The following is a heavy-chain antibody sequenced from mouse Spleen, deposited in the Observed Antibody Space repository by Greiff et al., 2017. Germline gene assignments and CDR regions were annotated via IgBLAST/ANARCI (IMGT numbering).Heavy chain of an antibody. J-gene: IGHJ4*01. CDR3: SRRGYYKYDVGGYYYAMDY. D-gene: IGHD2-14*01. Sequence: QVQLQQPGTELVKPGASVKLSCKASGYTFTSYWMHWVKQRPGQGLEWIGNINPSNGGTNYNEKFKSKATLTVDKSSSTAYMQLSSLTSEDSAVYCCSRRGYYKYDVGGYYYAMDYWGQGTSVTVSS. V-gene: IGHV1-53*01. CDR1: GYTFTSYW. CDR2: INPSNGGT.